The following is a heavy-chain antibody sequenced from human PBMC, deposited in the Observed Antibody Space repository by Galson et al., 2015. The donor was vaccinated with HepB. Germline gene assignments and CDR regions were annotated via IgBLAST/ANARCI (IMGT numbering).Heavy chain of an antibody. Sequence: SLKLSCAASGFTFSSHAMSLVPEAPGKGLEWVSAISGSGGSTYYADSVKGRFTISRDNSKNTLYLQMNSLTAEDTAVYYCAKWWDSSGYYQRGYWFDPWGQETLVTVSS. CDR1: GFTFSSHA. J-gene: IGHJ5*02. V-gene: IGHV3-23*01. D-gene: IGHD3-22*01. CDR2: ISGSGGST. CDR3: AKWWDSSGYYQRGYWFDP.